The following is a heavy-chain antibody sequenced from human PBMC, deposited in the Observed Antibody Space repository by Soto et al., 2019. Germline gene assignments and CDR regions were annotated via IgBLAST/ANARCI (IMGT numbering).Heavy chain of an antibody. CDR1: GFTFGDSY. J-gene: IGHJ5*02. Sequence: GGSLRLSCVGSGFTFGDSYMSWIRQAPGKGLEWLSYISPGSRYPAYADSVKGRFTISRDNAKRSLYLQMMSLTAEDTAIYYCVRGGGGGLFDPWGQGTMVTVSS. CDR2: ISPGSRYP. V-gene: IGHV3-11*06. D-gene: IGHD2-15*01. CDR3: VRGGGGGLFDP.